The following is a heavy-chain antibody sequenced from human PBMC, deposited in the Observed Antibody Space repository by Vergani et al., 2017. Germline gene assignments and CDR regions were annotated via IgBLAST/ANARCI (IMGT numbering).Heavy chain of an antibody. D-gene: IGHD2-2*01. CDR1: GFSFGSYG. CDR2: LRYDGTTK. J-gene: IGHJ4*02. CDR3: VKDRGASIGFDD. V-gene: IGHV3-30*02. Sequence: QVQLVESGGGVVQPGGSLRLSCAASGFSFGSYGMHWVRVRQAPGKGLEWLAYLRYDGTTKQYADSGKGRFTISRDNSKNTLYLQMGSLRPEDTAMFYCVKDRGASIGFDDWGQGTQVTVSS.